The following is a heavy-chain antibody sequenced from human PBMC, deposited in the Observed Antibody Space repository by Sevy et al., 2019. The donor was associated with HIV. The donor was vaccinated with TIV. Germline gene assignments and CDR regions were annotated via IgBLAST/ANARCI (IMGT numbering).Heavy chain of an antibody. CDR3: AREGTLITMIV. D-gene: IGHD3-22*01. V-gene: IGHV1-18*01. CDR2: INPHNGNT. CDR1: SYTFNNFG. J-gene: IGHJ4*02. Sequence: ASVKVSCKASSYTFNNFGISWVRQAPGQGLEWMGWINPHNGNTKYAQKFQGRVTMTTDTSTSTGNMELRSLRSDDTAVYYCAREGTLITMIVWGQGTLVTVSS.